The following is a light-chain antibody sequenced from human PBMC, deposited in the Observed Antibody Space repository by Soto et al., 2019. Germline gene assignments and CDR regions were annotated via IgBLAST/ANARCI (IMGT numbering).Light chain of an antibody. Sequence: QSALTQPPPASRSPCQSVAISCPGTSSDVGGSNYVSWYQQHPGKAPKLMIYEVNERPSGVPDRFSGSKSGNTASLNISGLRSESEADYYCCSYVNSTSRVFGAGTKVTVL. V-gene: IGLV2-8*01. CDR3: CSYVNSTSRV. J-gene: IGLJ1*01. CDR2: EVN. CDR1: SSDVGGSNY.